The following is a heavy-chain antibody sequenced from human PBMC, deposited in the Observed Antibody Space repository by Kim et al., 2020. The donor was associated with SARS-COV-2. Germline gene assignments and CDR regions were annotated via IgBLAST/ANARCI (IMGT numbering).Heavy chain of an antibody. V-gene: IGHV3-30*04. CDR2: ISYDGSNK. J-gene: IGHJ6*02. CDR3: ARNPGYYDSSGNMDV. D-gene: IGHD3-22*01. Sequence: GGSLRLSCAASGFTFSTYAMHWVRQAPGKGLEWVAVISYDGSNKYYADSVKGRFTISRDNSRNTLYLQMNSLRAEDTAVYYCARNPGYYDSSGNMDVWRQGTTVPVSS. CDR1: GFTFSTYA.